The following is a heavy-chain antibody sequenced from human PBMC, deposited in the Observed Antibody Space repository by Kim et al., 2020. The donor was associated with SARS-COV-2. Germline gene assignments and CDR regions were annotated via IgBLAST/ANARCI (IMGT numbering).Heavy chain of an antibody. CDR3: CGGELAPGLQY. J-gene: IGHJ4*02. Sequence: SETLSLTCAVYGGSFSDYYYNWIRQPPGKGLEWIGEIHRSGSTKYNPSLKNRVTITLNTSTNHFPLKLSSRPAADTALFYCCGGELAPGLQYWGQGTLVT. CDR1: GGSFSDYY. CDR2: IHRSGST. D-gene: IGHD1-7*01. V-gene: IGHV4-34*01.